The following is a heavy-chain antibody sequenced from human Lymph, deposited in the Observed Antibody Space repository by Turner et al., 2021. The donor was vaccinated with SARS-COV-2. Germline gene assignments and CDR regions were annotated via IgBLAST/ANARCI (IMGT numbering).Heavy chain of an antibody. Sequence: LQLQESVPGVLKPSETLSPTCTISGGAISSSSYYWGWIRQPPGEGLEWMGSIYYSGSTSNNPSLTSRVTVSVDTSKNQFTLKLSLVTAADTAVYYCASEMATVTLYYYYGMDDWGQGTTVTVSS. J-gene: IGHJ6*02. CDR3: ASEMATVTLYYYYGMDD. V-gene: IGHV4-39*01. D-gene: IGHD4-4*01. CDR1: GGAISSSSYY. CDR2: IYYSGST.